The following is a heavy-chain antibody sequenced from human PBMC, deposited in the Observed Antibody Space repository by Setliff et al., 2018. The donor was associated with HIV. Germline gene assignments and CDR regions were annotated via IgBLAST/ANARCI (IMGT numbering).Heavy chain of an antibody. CDR1: GGTFSSYA. J-gene: IGHJ1*01. D-gene: IGHD3-22*01. CDR2: LNPNSGGT. CDR3: ATPMFPNYHDNSVLID. V-gene: IGHV1-8*02. Sequence: ASVKVSCKASGGTFSSYAISWVRQAPGQGLEWMGYLNPNSGGTGYAQRFQGRLTMTGDTSVSTAYLELGSLRSDDTAVYYCATPMFPNYHDNSVLIDWGQGTPVTVSS.